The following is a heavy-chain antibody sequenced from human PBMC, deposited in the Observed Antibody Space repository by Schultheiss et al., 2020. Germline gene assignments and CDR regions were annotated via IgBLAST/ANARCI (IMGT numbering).Heavy chain of an antibody. CDR3: SSLSFGDYDDY. Sequence: GESLKISCAASGFTFNYYAMTWVRQAPGKGLEWVSTISGSGNNTYYADSVKGRFTISRDNSNNTLYLQMNSLRAEDTAVYYCSSLSFGDYDDYWGQGTLVSVYS. V-gene: IGHV3-23*01. D-gene: IGHD3-16*02. J-gene: IGHJ4*02. CDR1: GFTFNYYA. CDR2: ISGSGNNT.